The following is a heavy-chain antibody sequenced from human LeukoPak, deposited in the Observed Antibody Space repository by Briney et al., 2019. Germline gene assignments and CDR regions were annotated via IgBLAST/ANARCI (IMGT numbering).Heavy chain of an antibody. CDR1: GFTICSIA. CDR3: AKADVRDDILTGYPNYYYYGMDV. CDR2: LNGSNGST. D-gene: IGHD3-9*01. J-gene: IGHJ6*04. V-gene: IGHV3-23*01. Sequence: GGSLTLSCAASGFTICSIAMRRVRPAPGKGREGVLNLNGSNGSTYYEDPVKGRFTISTDNSKNTLYLQMISLRAEDTAVYYCAKADVRDDILTGYPNYYYYGMDVWGKGTTVTVSS.